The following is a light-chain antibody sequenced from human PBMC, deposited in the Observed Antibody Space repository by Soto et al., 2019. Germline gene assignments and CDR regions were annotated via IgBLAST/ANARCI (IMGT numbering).Light chain of an antibody. Sequence: QCALTQPASASGSPGQLITISCTGTSSDVGGYNYVSWYQQHPGKAPKLMIYDVSNRPSGVSNRFSGSKSGNTASLTISGLQAEDEADYYCSSYTGSSTYVVFGGGTKLTVL. CDR2: DVS. CDR3: SSYTGSSTYVV. J-gene: IGLJ2*01. V-gene: IGLV2-14*01. CDR1: SSDVGGYNY.